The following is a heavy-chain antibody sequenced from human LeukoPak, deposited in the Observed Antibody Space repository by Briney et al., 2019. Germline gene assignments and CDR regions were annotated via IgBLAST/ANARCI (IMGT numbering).Heavy chain of an antibody. CDR2: IYPGDSDT. J-gene: IGHJ6*03. Sequence: GESLKISCKGSGYSFTSYWIGWVRQMPGKGLEWMGIIYPGDSDTRYGPSFQGQVTISADKSISTAYLQWSSLKASDTAMYYCARRNYDFWSGYQSLSYYYYMDVWGKGTTVTVSS. V-gene: IGHV5-51*01. CDR3: ARRNYDFWSGYQSLSYYYYMDV. D-gene: IGHD3-3*01. CDR1: GYSFTSYW.